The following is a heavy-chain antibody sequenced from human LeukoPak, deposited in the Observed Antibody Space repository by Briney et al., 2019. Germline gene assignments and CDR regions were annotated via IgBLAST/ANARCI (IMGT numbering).Heavy chain of an antibody. CDR2: INTDGTVT. J-gene: IGHJ4*02. Sequence: GGSLRLSCATSGFTFSKYWMLWVRDAPGKGLESVSRINTDGTVTTYADSVKGRFTASRDNADNTMFLQMNSVRDEDTAVYYCATKQWLAPPPDSWGQGTPVTVSS. CDR3: ATKQWLAPPPDS. D-gene: IGHD6-19*01. V-gene: IGHV3-74*01. CDR1: GFTFSKYW.